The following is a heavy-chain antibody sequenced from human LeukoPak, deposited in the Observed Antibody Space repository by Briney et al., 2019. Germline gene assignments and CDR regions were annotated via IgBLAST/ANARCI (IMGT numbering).Heavy chain of an antibody. Sequence: ASVKVSCKASGYTFTSYGISWVRQAPGQGLEWMGWINTNTGNPTYAQGFTGRFVFSLDTSVSTAYLQISSLKAEDTAVYYCARGVSSGWYSEDAFDIWGQGTMVTVSS. J-gene: IGHJ3*02. V-gene: IGHV7-4-1*02. CDR2: INTNTGNP. D-gene: IGHD6-19*01. CDR3: ARGVSSGWYSEDAFDI. CDR1: GYTFTSYG.